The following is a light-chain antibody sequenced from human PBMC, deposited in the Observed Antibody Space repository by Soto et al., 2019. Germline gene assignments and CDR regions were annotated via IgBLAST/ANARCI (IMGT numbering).Light chain of an antibody. Sequence: NVLTQSPDALSLTPGERATLSCRASQSFISSYLAWYQQKPGQAPSLLIYGASSRATGIPDRFSGRGSGTDFTLTISRLEPEDFALYYCQQYGDSPFTCGQGTKVDI. CDR2: GAS. CDR3: QQYGDSPFT. J-gene: IGKJ1*01. V-gene: IGKV3-20*01. CDR1: QSFISSY.